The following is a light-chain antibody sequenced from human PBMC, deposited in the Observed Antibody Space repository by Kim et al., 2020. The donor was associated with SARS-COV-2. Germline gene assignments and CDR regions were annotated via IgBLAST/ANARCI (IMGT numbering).Light chain of an antibody. CDR1: SSDGGGYSN. V-gene: IGLV2-11*01. J-gene: IGLJ3*02. Sequence: GQPVTNSCTGTSSDGGGYSNVSWNQQHPGKAPKLMIFDVSRRPSGVPDRCSGSKSGNTASLTIAGRQAEDEADYYCCSYAGSNNWVFGGGTKLTVL. CDR3: CSYAGSNNWV. CDR2: DVS.